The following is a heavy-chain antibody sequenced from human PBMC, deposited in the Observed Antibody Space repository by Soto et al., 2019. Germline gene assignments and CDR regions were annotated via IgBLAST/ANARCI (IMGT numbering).Heavy chain of an antibody. Sequence: QITLKESGPTLVKPTQTLTLTCTFSGFSLSTSGVGVGWIRQPPGKALEWLALIYWDDDKRYSPSLKSRLTLTKDTSKNQVVLTMTNMDPVDTATYYCAHSNPQGIAVAGGAFDIWGQGTMVTVSS. CDR2: IYWDDDK. V-gene: IGHV2-5*02. CDR1: GFSLSTSGVG. D-gene: IGHD6-19*01. J-gene: IGHJ3*02. CDR3: AHSNPQGIAVAGGAFDI.